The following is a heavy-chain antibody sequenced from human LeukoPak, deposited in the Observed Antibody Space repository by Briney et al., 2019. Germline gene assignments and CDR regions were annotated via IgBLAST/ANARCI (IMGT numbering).Heavy chain of an antibody. V-gene: IGHV3-23*01. J-gene: IGHJ4*02. Sequence: GGSLRLSCAASGFTFSSYAMSWVRQAQGKGLKWVSAISGSGGSTYYADSVKGRFTISRDNSKNTLYLQMNSLRAEDTAVYYCAKGGGLWFGELFDYWGQGTLVTVSS. CDR1: GFTFSSYA. CDR3: AKGGGLWFGELFDY. CDR2: ISGSGGST. D-gene: IGHD3-10*01.